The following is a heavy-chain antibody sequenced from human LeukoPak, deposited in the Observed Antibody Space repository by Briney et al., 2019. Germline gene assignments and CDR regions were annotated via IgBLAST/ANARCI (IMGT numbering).Heavy chain of an antibody. D-gene: IGHD3-22*01. V-gene: IGHV4-34*01. CDR3: ARNHYYDSSGHLP. J-gene: IGHJ5*02. Sequence: PSETLSLTCAVYGGSFSGYYWSWIRQPPGKGLEWIGEINHSGSTNYNPSLKSRVTISVDTSKNQFSLKLSSVTAADTAVYYCARNHYYDSSGHLPWGQGTLVTVSS. CDR2: INHSGST. CDR1: GGSFSGYY.